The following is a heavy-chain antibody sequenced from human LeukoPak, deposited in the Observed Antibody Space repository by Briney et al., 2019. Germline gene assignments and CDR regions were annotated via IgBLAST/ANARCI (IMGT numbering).Heavy chain of an antibody. D-gene: IGHD3-22*01. V-gene: IGHV1-2*02. J-gene: IGHJ5*02. Sequence: ASVKVSCKASGYTFTGYYMHWVRQAPRQGLEWMGWINPNSGGTNYAQKFQGRVTMTRDTSISTAYMELSRLRSDDTAVYYCARASGVVVSNWFDPWGQGTLVTVSS. CDR1: GYTFTGYY. CDR2: INPNSGGT. CDR3: ARASGVVVSNWFDP.